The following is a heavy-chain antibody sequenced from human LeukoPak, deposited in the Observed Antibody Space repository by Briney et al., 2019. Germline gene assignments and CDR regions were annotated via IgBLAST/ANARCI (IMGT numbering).Heavy chain of an antibody. J-gene: IGHJ6*02. V-gene: IGHV3-43*02. CDR2: ISGDGGST. CDR3: AKDRGSYYFYGMDV. Sequence: GGSLRLSCAASGFTFGDYAMHWVRQAPGEGLEWVSLISGDGGSTYYAASVEGRFTISRDNNKNSLYLQMNSLRTEDTALYYCAKDRGSYYFYGMDVWGQGTTVTVSS. CDR1: GFTFGDYA.